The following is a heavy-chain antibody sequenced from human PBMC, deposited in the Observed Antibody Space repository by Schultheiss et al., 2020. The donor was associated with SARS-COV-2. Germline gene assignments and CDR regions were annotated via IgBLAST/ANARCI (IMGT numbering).Heavy chain of an antibody. CDR3: ARRADLGVADYFST. CDR2: IYYSGST. D-gene: IGHD6-19*01. V-gene: IGHV4-59*08. CDR1: GGSISSYY. Sequence: SETLSLTCTVSGGSISSYYWSWIRKPPGKGLEWIGYIYYSGSTNYNPSLKSRVTIPVDTSKNQFSLNLRSVTATDTAVYYCARRADLGVADYFSTWGQGTLVTVSS. J-gene: IGHJ4*02.